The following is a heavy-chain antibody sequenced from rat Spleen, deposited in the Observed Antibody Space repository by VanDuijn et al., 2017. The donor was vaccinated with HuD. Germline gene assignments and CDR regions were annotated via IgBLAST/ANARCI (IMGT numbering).Heavy chain of an antibody. V-gene: IGHV2S12*01. CDR3: TRDRSYYFDY. D-gene: IGHD1-1*01. CDR2: VSSGGNT. CDR1: GFSLTSDG. Sequence: QVQLKESGPGLVQPSQTLSLTCTVSGFSLTSDGVSWVRQPPGKGLEWIAAVSSGGNTYYDSTLKSRLSISRDTSKSQVFLKMNSLQTDDTGTYYCTRDRSYYFDYWGQGTLVTVSS. J-gene: IGHJ3*01.